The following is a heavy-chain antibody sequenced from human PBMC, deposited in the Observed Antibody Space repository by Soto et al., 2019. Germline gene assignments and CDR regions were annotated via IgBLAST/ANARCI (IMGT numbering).Heavy chain of an antibody. Sequence: EVQLVESGGGLVQPGGSLRLSCAASGFTVSSNYMSWVRQAPGKGLEWVSVIYSGGSTYYADSVKGRFTISRDNSKNTLYLQMNSLRAEDTAVYYCARREFFAGGSCYKVDYWGQGTLVTVSS. D-gene: IGHD2-15*01. CDR1: GFTVSSNY. V-gene: IGHV3-66*04. CDR3: ARREFFAGGSCYKVDY. J-gene: IGHJ4*02. CDR2: IYSGGST.